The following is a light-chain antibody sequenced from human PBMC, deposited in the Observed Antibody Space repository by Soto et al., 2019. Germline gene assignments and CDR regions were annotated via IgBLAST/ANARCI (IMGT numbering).Light chain of an antibody. Sequence: EIVLTQSPATLSLSPGDRATLSCRTSQSVINYLAWYQQKPGQPPRLLIYDTSSRATGIPARFSGSGSGTDFTLTITSLEPEDVAVYYCQQRYAWPPLTFGGGTKVEMK. V-gene: IGKV3-11*01. CDR2: DTS. CDR1: QSVINY. CDR3: QQRYAWPPLT. J-gene: IGKJ4*01.